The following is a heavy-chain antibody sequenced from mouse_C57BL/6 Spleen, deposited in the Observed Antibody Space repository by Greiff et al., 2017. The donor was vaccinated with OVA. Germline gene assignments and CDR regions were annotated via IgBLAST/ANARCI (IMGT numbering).Heavy chain of an antibody. Sequence: QVTLQLSGPELLKPSPSVSLSCKSSGYSFSTFCMGGVWLRPGTGHGLIGLVHTGCGDANYNDTVMRNAILTAENSSSTAYMQHSSLTSEDSAVYYCSRRNRGGDYYAMDYWGQGTSVTVAS. CDR2: VHTGCGDA. J-gene: IGHJ4*01. CDR1: GYSFSTFC. CDR3: SRRNRGGDYYAMDY. V-gene: IGHV1-82*01.